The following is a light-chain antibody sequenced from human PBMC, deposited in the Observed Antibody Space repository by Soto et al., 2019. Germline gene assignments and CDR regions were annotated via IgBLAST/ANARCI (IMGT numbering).Light chain of an antibody. J-gene: IGLJ1*01. V-gene: IGLV2-8*01. CDR2: EVS. CDR3: SSYAGNNNHYV. CDR1: SSDVGGYNY. Sequence: QSVLTQPPSASGSPGQSVTISCTGTSSDVGGYNYVSWYQHHPGKAPKLMVSEVSKRPSGVPDRFSGSKSGNTASLTVSGLQAEDEADYYCSSYAGNNNHYVFGGGTKVTVL.